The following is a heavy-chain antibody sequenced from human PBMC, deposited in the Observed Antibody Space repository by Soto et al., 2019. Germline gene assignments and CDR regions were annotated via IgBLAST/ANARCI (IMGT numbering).Heavy chain of an antibody. Sequence: GSLRLSCAASGFTFSSYAMHWVRQAPGKGLEWVAVISYDGSNKYYADSVKGRFTISRDNSKNTLYLQMNSLRAEDTAVYYCARQITIFGVVNDNGMDVWDQGTTVTVSS. J-gene: IGHJ6*02. CDR3: ARQITIFGVVNDNGMDV. D-gene: IGHD3-3*01. V-gene: IGHV3-30-3*01. CDR2: ISYDGSNK. CDR1: GFTFSSYA.